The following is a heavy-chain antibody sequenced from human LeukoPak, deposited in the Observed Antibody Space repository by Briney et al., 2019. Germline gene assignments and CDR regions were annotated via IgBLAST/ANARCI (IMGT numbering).Heavy chain of an antibody. Sequence: SETLSLTCTVSGGSMSSYYWSWIRQPPGNGLEWIGYIDFRGSTNYNPSRKSRVTISVDTSKNQFSLKLSSVTAADTAVYYCARGARAGYNLEPFDYWGQGTLVTVSS. V-gene: IGHV4-59*08. CDR2: IDFRGST. CDR1: GGSMSSYY. D-gene: IGHD5-24*01. CDR3: ARGARAGYNLEPFDY. J-gene: IGHJ4*02.